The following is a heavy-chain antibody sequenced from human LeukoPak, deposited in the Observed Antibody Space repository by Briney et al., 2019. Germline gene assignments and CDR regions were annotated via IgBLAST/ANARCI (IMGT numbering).Heavy chain of an antibody. CDR3: TRAEYYDILTGYYTQGWDY. CDR2: IRSKANSYAT. D-gene: IGHD3-9*01. V-gene: IGHV3-73*01. CDR1: GFTFSGSA. J-gene: IGHJ4*02. Sequence: PGGSLKLSCAASGFTFSGSAMHWVRQASGKELEWVGRIRSKANSYATAYAASVKGRFTISRDDSKNTAYLQMNSLKTEDTAVYYCTRAEYYDILTGYYTQGWDYWGQGTLVTVSS.